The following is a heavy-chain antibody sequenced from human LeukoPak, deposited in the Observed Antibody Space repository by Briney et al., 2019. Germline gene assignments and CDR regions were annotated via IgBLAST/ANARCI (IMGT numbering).Heavy chain of an antibody. CDR3: ATRGYSSSWYVY. D-gene: IGHD6-13*01. CDR1: GYTLTELS. V-gene: IGHV1-24*01. Sequence: ASVKVSCKVSGYTLTELSTHWVRQAPGKGLEWMGGFDPEDGETIYAQKFQGRVTMTEDTSTDTAYMELSSLRSEDTAVYYCATRGYSSSWYVYWGQGTLVTVSS. CDR2: FDPEDGET. J-gene: IGHJ4*02.